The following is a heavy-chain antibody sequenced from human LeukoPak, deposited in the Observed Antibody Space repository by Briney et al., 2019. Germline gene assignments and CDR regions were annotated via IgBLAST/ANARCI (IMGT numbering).Heavy chain of an antibody. V-gene: IGHV1-46*01. CDR2: INPSGGST. CDR3: ARDLITMIVVVYGMDV. CDR1: GYTFTSYY. D-gene: IGHD3-22*01. J-gene: IGHJ6*02. Sequence: ASVKVSCKASGYTFTSYYMHWVRQAPGQGLERMGIINPSGGSTSYAQKFQGRVTMTRDTSTSTVYMELSSLRSEDTAVYYCARDLITMIVVVYGMDVWGQGTTVTVSS.